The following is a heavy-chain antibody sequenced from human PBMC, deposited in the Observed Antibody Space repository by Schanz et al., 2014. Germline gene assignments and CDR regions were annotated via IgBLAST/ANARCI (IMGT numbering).Heavy chain of an antibody. CDR1: GGTFSSYT. Sequence: QLQLVQSGAEVKKPGSSVKVSCKLSGGTFSSYTISWVRQAPGQGLEWMGWINGYNGHTLYAQKFQGRVTITADKSTSTASMELSSLRSEDTAVYYCARGPSQGYSYGHNIGAYYYGMDVWGKGTTVTVSS. V-gene: IGHV1-69*08. CDR2: INGYNGHT. D-gene: IGHD5-18*01. J-gene: IGHJ6*04. CDR3: ARGPSQGYSYGHNIGAYYYGMDV.